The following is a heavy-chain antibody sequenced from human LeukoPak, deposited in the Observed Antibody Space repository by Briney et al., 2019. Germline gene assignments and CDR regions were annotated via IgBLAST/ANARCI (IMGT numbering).Heavy chain of an antibody. CDR2: ISTSGSPI. Sequence: EGSLRLSCAASGFTFSSYEMNWVRQAPGKGLEWVSYISTSGSPIYYADSVKGRFTISRDNAKKSLYLQMNSLRAEDTAVYYCAGVPMSSSYIDSWGQGTLVTVSS. J-gene: IGHJ4*02. V-gene: IGHV3-48*03. CDR3: AGVPMSSSYIDS. CDR1: GFTFSSYE. D-gene: IGHD6-6*01.